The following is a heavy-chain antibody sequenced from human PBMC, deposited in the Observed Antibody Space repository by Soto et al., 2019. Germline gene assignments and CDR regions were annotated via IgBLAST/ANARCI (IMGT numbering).Heavy chain of an antibody. CDR2: IYPGDSDT. V-gene: IGHV5-51*01. CDR3: SRVDFWSGYYIAY. D-gene: IGHD3-3*01. J-gene: IGHJ4*02. CDR1: GYSFTSYW. Sequence: GESLKISCKGSGYSFTSYWIGWVRQTPGKGLEWTAIIYPGDSDTRYNPSFQGQVTISADKSISTAYLQWSSLKASDTAIYYCSRVDFWSGYYIAYWGQGTLVTVSS.